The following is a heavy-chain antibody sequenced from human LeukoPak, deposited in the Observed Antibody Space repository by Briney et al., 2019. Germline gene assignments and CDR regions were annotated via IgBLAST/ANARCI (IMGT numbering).Heavy chain of an antibody. Sequence: ASVKVSCKASGYTFTSYGISWVRQAPGQGLEWMGWISAYNGNTNYAQKLQGRVTMTTDTSTSTAYMELRSLRSDDTAVYYCAKDELANYYLDYWGQGTLVTVSS. V-gene: IGHV1-18*01. CDR3: AKDELANYYLDY. D-gene: IGHD6-13*01. CDR1: GYTFTSYG. CDR2: ISAYNGNT. J-gene: IGHJ4*02.